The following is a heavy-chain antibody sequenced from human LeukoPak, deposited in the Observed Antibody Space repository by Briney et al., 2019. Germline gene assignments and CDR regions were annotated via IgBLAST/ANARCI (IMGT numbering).Heavy chain of an antibody. J-gene: IGHJ4*02. CDR2: IYYSGST. Sequence: SETLSLTCTFSGGSITTSYWSWIRQPPGKGLEWIGYIYYSGSTNYNPSLKSRVTISVDTSKNQFSLKLSSVTAADTAVYYCASFSNCSGGSCYFDYWGQGTLVTVSS. D-gene: IGHD2-15*01. CDR3: ASFSNCSGGSCYFDY. V-gene: IGHV4-59*01. CDR1: GGSITTSY.